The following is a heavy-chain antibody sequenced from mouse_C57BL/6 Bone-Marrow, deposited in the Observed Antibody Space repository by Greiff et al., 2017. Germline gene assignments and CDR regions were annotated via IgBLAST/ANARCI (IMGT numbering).Heavy chain of an antibody. CDR1: GFTFSDYG. CDR2: ISSGSSTI. J-gene: IGHJ4*01. CDR3: ARRMVTPPYYAMDY. V-gene: IGHV5-17*01. Sequence: VQLKESGGGLVKPGGSLKLSCAASGFTFSDYGMHWVRQAPEKGLEWVAYISSGSSTIYYADTVKGRFTISRDNAKNTLFLQMTSLRSEDTAMYYCARRMVTPPYYAMDYWGQGTSVTVSS. D-gene: IGHD2-3*01.